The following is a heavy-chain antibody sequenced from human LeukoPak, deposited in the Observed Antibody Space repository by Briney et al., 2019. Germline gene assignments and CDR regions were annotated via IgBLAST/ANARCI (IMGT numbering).Heavy chain of an antibody. CDR1: GFTLSNPW. CDR3: GRGRSSSWPYYFDY. Sequence: GSLRLSCSNSGFTLSNPWMVWVRQAPGKGLECGANIKQDGIEKYYLDSVKGRFTISRDNAKNSVYLQMNSLRVEDTAVYYCGRGRSSSWPYYFDYWGQGTLVTVSS. D-gene: IGHD6-13*01. J-gene: IGHJ4*02. V-gene: IGHV3-7*01. CDR2: IKQDGIEK.